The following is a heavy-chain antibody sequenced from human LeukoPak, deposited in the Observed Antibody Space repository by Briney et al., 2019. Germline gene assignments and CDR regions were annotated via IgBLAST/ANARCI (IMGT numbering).Heavy chain of an antibody. CDR2: ISPNSGGT. CDR3: ARVTYYYGSGRKAPYNWFDP. CDR1: GYTFTGYY. J-gene: IGHJ5*02. Sequence: TSVKVSCKASGYTFTGYYMHWVRQAPGQGLEWMGWISPNSGGTNYAQKFQGRVTMTRDTSISTAYMELSRLRSDDTAVYYCARVTYYYGSGRKAPYNWFDPWGQGTLVTVSS. D-gene: IGHD3-10*01. V-gene: IGHV1-2*02.